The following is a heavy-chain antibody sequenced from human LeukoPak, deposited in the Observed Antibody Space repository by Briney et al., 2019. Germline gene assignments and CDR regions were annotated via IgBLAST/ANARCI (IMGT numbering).Heavy chain of an antibody. CDR3: ARGPVYLRAMDV. V-gene: IGHV4-39*02. CDR1: GGSISSRNYY. J-gene: IGHJ6*04. D-gene: IGHD3-16*01. CDR2: VFYSGGA. Sequence: PSETLSLTCTVSGGSISSRNYYWGWIRQPPGKGLEWIGNVFYSGGAYYNLSLKSRIAISVDTSKNLFSLKLSSVPAADTAVYYCARGPVYLRAMDVRGKGTTVTVSS.